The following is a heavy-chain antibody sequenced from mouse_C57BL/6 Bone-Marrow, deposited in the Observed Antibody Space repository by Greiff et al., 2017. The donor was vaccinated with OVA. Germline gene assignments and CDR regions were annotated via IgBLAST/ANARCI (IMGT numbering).Heavy chain of an antibody. V-gene: IGHV1-64*01. D-gene: IGHD1-1*01. CDR3: AKRGYGSKSWFAY. CDR1: GYTFTSYW. Sequence: QVQLQQPGAELVKPGASVKLSCKASGYTFTSYWMHWVKQRPGQGLEWIGMIHPNSGSTNYNEKFKSKATLTVDKSSSTAYMQLSSLTSEDSAVYYGAKRGYGSKSWFAYWGQGTLVTVSA. J-gene: IGHJ3*01. CDR2: IHPNSGST.